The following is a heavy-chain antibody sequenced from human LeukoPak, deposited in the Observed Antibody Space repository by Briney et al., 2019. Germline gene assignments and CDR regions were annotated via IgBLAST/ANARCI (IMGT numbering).Heavy chain of an antibody. CDR2: VYTSGST. D-gene: IGHD3-10*01. CDR1: GGSISSGSYY. Sequence: SQTLSRTCTVTGGSISSGSYYWSWIQQPAGKGLAWIGRVYTSGSTNYNPSLKSRVTISVDTSKNQFSLKLSSVTAADTAVYYCAREGYYGSGSYPDYWGQGTLVTVSS. CDR3: AREGYYGSGSYPDY. J-gene: IGHJ4*02. V-gene: IGHV4-61*02.